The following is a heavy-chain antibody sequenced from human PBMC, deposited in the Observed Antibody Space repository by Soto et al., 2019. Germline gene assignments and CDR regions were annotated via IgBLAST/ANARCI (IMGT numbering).Heavy chain of an antibody. J-gene: IGHJ6*02. CDR1: GDTFSSYA. V-gene: IGHV1-69*13. D-gene: IGHD4-4*01. CDR2: IIPIFGTA. CDR3: ARDYYSNNGGYYYGMDV. Sequence: ASVKVSCKASGDTFSSYAISWVRQAPGQGLEWMGGIIPIFGTANYAQKFQGRVTITADESTSTAYMELSSLRSEDTAVYYCARDYYSNNGGYYYGMDVWGQGTTVTVSS.